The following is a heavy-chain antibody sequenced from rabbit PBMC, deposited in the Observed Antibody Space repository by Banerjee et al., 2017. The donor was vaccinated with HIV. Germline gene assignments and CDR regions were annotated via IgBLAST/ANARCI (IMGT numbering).Heavy chain of an antibody. CDR1: GFTLSSYW. J-gene: IGHJ4*01. CDR3: ARHVHFVGSDL. Sequence: QEQLVESGGGLVQPEGSLTLTCKASGFTLSSYWMWWVRQAPGKGLEWIACIGAGSSGTTYYASWAKGRFTISKPSSTTVTLQMTSLTAADTATYFCARHVHFVGSDLWGPGTLVTVS. V-gene: IGHV1S45*01. CDR2: IGAGSSGTT. D-gene: IGHD3-1*01.